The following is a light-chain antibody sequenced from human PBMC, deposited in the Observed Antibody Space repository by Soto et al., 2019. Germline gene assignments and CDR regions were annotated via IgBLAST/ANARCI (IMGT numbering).Light chain of an antibody. V-gene: IGLV2-14*01. CDR2: DVS. J-gene: IGLJ1*01. Sequence: QSVLTQPASVSGSPGQSIAISCTGTSSDVGGYDYVSWYQQHPGKAPKLMISDVSNRPSGVSNRFSGSKSGNTASLTISGLQVEDEVYSYCSSYTSSGTQVFGPGTKVTVL. CDR3: SSYTSSGTQV. CDR1: SSDVGGYDY.